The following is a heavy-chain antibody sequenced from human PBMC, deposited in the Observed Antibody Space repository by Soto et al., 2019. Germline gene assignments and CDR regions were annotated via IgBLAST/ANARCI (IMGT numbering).Heavy chain of an antibody. CDR1: GLTFSNYA. J-gene: IGHJ4*02. Sequence: GSLRLSCATSGLTFSNYAMSWVRQAPGGGLEWVSSMSGSSSTTYYADSVRGRFTISRDRSKNTLYLQMSSLRAEDTALYYCAKNQERELPRVIDFWGQGTRGTVPQ. CDR2: MSGSSSTT. CDR3: AKNQERELPRVIDF. D-gene: IGHD1-7*01. V-gene: IGHV3-23*01.